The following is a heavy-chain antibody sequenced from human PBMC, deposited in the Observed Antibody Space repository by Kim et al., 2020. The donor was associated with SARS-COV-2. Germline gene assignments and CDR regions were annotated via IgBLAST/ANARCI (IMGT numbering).Heavy chain of an antibody. J-gene: IGHJ4*02. CDR2: ISYDGSNK. CDR3: AKALILYGDYVGVDY. D-gene: IGHD4-17*01. CDR1: GFTFSSYG. V-gene: IGHV3-30*18. Sequence: GGSLRLSCAASGFTFSSYGMHWVRQAPGKGLEWVAVISYDGSNKYYADSVKGRFTISRDNSKNTLYLQMNSLRAEDTAVYYCAKALILYGDYVGVDYWGQGTLVTVSS.